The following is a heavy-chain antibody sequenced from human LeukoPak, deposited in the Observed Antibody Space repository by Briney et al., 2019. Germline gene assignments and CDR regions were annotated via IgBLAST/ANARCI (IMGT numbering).Heavy chain of an antibody. Sequence: GRFTISRDNAKNSLYLQMNSLRVEDTAVYYCAREGEVLMVYAIHDWFDPWGQGTPVTVSS. J-gene: IGHJ5*02. V-gene: IGHV3-11*06. D-gene: IGHD2-8*01. CDR3: AREGEVLMVYAIHDWFDP.